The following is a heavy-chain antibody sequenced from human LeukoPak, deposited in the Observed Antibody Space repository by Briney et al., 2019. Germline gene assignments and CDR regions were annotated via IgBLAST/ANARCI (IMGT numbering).Heavy chain of an antibody. D-gene: IGHD3-22*01. CDR1: GFTFSSYA. CDR2: IRYDGSNK. Sequence: SGGSLRLSCAASGFTFSSYAMHWVRQAPGKGLEWVAFIRYDGSNKYYADSVKGRFTISRDNSKNTLYLQMNSLRAEDTAVYYCAKDLLSGYYYDSSGYPGSWGQGTLVTVSS. J-gene: IGHJ4*02. CDR3: AKDLLSGYYYDSSGYPGS. V-gene: IGHV3-30*02.